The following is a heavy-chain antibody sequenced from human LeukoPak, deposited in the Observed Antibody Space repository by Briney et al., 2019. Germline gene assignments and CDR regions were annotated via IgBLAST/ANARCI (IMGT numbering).Heavy chain of an antibody. V-gene: IGHV1-69-2*01. CDR1: GYTFTDYY. CDR3: ATDGSQDYDFWSGYIY. Sequence: ASVKISCKVSGYTFTDYYMHWVQQAPGKGLEWMGLVDPEDGETIYAEKFQGRVTITADTSTDTAYMVLSSLRSEDTAVYYCATDGSQDYDFWSGYIYWGQGTLVTVSS. J-gene: IGHJ4*02. CDR2: VDPEDGET. D-gene: IGHD3-3*01.